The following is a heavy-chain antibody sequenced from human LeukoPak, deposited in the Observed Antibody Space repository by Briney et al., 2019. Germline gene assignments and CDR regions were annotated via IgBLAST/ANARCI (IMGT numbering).Heavy chain of an antibody. CDR1: GFTFSSYS. CDR3: ARDYRKWFEAGSGAFDI. V-gene: IGHV3-30*03. J-gene: IGHJ3*02. CDR2: ISYDGSNK. D-gene: IGHD3-22*01. Sequence: GGSLRLSCAASGFTFSSYSMNWVRQAPGKGLEWVAVISYDGSNKYYADSVKGRFTISRDNSKNTLYLQMNSLRAEDTAVYYCARDYRKWFEAGSGAFDIWGQGTMVTVSS.